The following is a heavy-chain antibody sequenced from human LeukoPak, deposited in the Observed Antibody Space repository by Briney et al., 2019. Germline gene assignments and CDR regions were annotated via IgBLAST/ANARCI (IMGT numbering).Heavy chain of an antibody. CDR2: ISSSGSTI. V-gene: IGHV3-11*04. Sequence: GGSLRLSCAASGFTFSDNYMSWIRQALGKWLEWVSYISSSGSTIYYADSVKGRFTISRDNAKNSLYLQMNCLRAEDTAVYYCARKVDGAGYYYYYMDVWGKGTTVTVSS. CDR1: GFTFSDNY. D-gene: IGHD1-26*01. CDR3: ARKVDGAGYYYYYMDV. J-gene: IGHJ6*03.